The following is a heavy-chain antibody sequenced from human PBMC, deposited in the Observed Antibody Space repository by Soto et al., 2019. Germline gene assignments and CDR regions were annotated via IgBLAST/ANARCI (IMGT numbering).Heavy chain of an antibody. Sequence: QVQLQESGPGLVKPSETLSLTCTVSGGSISSYYWSWIRQPPGKGLEWIGYIYYSGSTNYNPSLKGRVTISIDTSKNQFSLKLSSVTAADTAVYYCARGFVGYFGSWDQGTLFTVSS. CDR2: IYYSGST. CDR3: ARGFVGYFGS. J-gene: IGHJ4*02. D-gene: IGHD3-10*01. CDR1: GGSISSYY. V-gene: IGHV4-59*01.